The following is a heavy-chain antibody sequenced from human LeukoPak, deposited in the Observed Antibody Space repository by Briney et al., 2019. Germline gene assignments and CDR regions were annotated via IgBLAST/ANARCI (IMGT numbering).Heavy chain of an antibody. CDR1: GFTFSSYS. J-gene: IGHJ4*02. Sequence: PGGSLRLSCAASGFTFSSYSMNWVRQAPGKGLEWVSYISSSSSTIYYADSVKGRFTISRDNAKNSLYPQMNSLRDEDTAVYYCARVGTTISHWGQGTLVTVSS. CDR3: ARVGTTISH. V-gene: IGHV3-48*02. CDR2: ISSSSSTI. D-gene: IGHD5-12*01.